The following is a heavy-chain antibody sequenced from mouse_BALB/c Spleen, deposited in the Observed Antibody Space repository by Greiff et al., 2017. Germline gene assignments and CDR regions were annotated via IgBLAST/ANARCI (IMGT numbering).Heavy chain of an antibody. D-gene: IGHD1-1*02. J-gene: IGHJ4*01. Sequence: VQLQQSGAELVRPGALVKLSCKASGFNIKDTYMHWVKQRPEQGLEWIGRIDPANGNTKYDPKFQGKATITADTSSNPAYLQLSSLTSEDTAVYYCARILWHYYAMDYWGQGTSVTVSS. CDR3: ARILWHYYAMDY. CDR1: GFNIKDTY. V-gene: IGHV14-3*02. CDR2: IDPANGNT.